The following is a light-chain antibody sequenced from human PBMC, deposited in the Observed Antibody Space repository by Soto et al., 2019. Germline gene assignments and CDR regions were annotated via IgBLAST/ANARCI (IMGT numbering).Light chain of an antibody. CDR1: TGTVTSGHY. V-gene: IGLV7-43*01. CDR2: STD. Sequence: QTVVTQEPSLTVSPGGTVTLTCASSTGTVTSGHYPNWLQQKPGQAPRALIYSTDTRHSWTPARFSGSLLGGKAALTPSGVQPEDEADYYCLLYYGGAVVFGGGTKLTVL. CDR3: LLYYGGAVV. J-gene: IGLJ2*01.